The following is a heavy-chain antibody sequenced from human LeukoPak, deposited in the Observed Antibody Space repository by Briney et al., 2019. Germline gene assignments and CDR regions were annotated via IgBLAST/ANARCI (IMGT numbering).Heavy chain of an antibody. CDR2: IKKDGSEK. D-gene: IGHD1-26*01. V-gene: IGHV3-7*05. CDR3: ALARGN. J-gene: IGHJ4*02. CDR1: VFTFSMYW. Sequence: GGSLRLSCAASVFTFSMYWMSWVRQAPGKGLEWVANIKKDGSEKYYVDSVKGRFTISRDNAKNSLYLQMNNLRAEDTAVYYCALARGNWGQGTLVTVSS.